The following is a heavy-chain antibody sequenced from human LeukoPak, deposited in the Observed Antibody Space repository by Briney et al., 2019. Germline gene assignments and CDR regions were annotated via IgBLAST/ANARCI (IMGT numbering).Heavy chain of an antibody. V-gene: IGHV3-33*01. D-gene: IGHD3-10*01. CDR3: ARGGELLWFRELFDY. J-gene: IGHJ4*02. Sequence: PGGSLRLSCAASGFTFSSYGMHWVRQAPGKGLEWVAVIWYDGSNKYYADSVKGRFTISRDNSKNTLYLQMNSLRAEDTAVYYCARGGELLWFRELFDYWGQGTLVTVSS. CDR2: IWYDGSNK. CDR1: GFTFSSYG.